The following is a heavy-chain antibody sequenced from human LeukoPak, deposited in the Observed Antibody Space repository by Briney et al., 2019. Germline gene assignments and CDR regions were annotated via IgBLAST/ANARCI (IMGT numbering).Heavy chain of an antibody. CDR3: AKEGGSTMDYGMDV. J-gene: IGHJ6*02. D-gene: IGHD3-10*01. CDR2: IWYDGSKK. V-gene: IGHV3-33*06. Sequence: GGSLRLSCAASGFIFSSYAMHWVRQAPGKGLEWVTVIWYDGSKKLYADSVKGRLTISRDNSENTVYLQMSSLRVEDTAVYYCAKEGGSTMDYGMDVWGQGTTVTVSS. CDR1: GFIFSSYA.